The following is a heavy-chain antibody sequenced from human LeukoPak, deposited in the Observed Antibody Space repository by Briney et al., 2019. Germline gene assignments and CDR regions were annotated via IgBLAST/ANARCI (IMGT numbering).Heavy chain of an antibody. V-gene: IGHV4-59*08. D-gene: IGHD3-16*01. CDR2: ISYSGST. CDR3: ARSVSGSWGGLDY. J-gene: IGHJ4*02. Sequence: PSETLSLTCTVSGGSISSYYWSWIRQPPGEGLEWIGYISYSGSTNYNPSLKSRVTISVDTPKNQFSLKLSSVTAADTAVYYCARSVSGSWGGLDYWGQGTLVTVSS. CDR1: GGSISSYY.